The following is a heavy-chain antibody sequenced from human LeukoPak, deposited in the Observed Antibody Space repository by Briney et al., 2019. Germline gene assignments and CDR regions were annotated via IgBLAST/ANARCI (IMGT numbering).Heavy chain of an antibody. CDR2: INPNSGGT. CDR1: GYTFSGYY. D-gene: IGHD1-1*01. Sequence: GASVKVSCKASGYTFSGYYIHWVRQAPGQGLEWMAWINPNSGGTNYAQNFPGRVAMTRDTSISTVYMELSRLTSDDTAVYYCARGGGADWNDVGTFDIWGQGTMVAVSS. J-gene: IGHJ3*02. CDR3: ARGGGADWNDVGTFDI. V-gene: IGHV1-2*02.